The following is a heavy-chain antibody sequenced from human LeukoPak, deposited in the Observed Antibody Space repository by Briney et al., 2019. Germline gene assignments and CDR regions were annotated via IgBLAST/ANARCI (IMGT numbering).Heavy chain of an antibody. CDR1: GGTFTSYA. J-gene: IGHJ6*02. D-gene: IGHD4-11*01. CDR3: ARVGGFYSNYVREYYGMDV. V-gene: IGHV1-69*13. CDR2: IIPIFGTA. Sequence: SVKVSCKASGGTFTSYAISWVRQAPGQGLEWMGGIIPIFGTANYAQKFQGRVTITADESTSTAYMELSSLRSEDTAVYYCARVGGFYSNYVREYYGMDVWGQGTTVTVSS.